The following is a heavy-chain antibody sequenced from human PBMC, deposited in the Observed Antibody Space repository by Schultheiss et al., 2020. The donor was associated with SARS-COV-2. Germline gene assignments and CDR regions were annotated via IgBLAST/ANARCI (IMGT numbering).Heavy chain of an antibody. CDR1: GFTVSSNY. CDR2: IYSGGST. CDR3: AKASSYDSSGKDY. Sequence: GGSLRLSCAASGFTVSSNYMSWVRQAPGKGLEWVSVIYSGGSTYYADSVKGRFTISRDNSKNTLYLQMNSLRAEDTAVYYCAKASSYDSSGKDYWGQGTLVTVSS. V-gene: IGHV3-66*01. D-gene: IGHD3-22*01. J-gene: IGHJ4*02.